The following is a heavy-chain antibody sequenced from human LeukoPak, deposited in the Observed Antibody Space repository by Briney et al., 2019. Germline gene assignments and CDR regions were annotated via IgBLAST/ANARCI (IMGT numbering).Heavy chain of an antibody. V-gene: IGHV4-39*07. D-gene: IGHD4-17*01. CDR2: IYYSGST. J-gene: IGHJ4*02. CDR3: ARDGIYGETADY. CDR1: GASLSSSSNY. Sequence: SETLSLTCSVSGASLSSSSNYWGWIRQPPGKGLEWIGSIYYSGSTSYNPSFKSRVTMSVDTSKNQFSVNLSSVTAADTAVYYCARDGIYGETADYWGQGTLVTVSS.